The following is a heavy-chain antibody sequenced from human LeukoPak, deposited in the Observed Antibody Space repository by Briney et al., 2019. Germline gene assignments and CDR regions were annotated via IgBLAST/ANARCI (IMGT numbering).Heavy chain of an antibody. D-gene: IGHD3/OR15-3a*01. CDR3: ARGRTYFDY. Sequence: GGSLRLSCAASGFNFNGYWMTWVRQAPGKGLEWVANIKQDGSEKFYVDSVKGRFTISRDIAKNSLFLQMSSLRVEDTAVYYCARGRTYFDYWGQGTLVTVSS. CDR2: IKQDGSEK. CDR1: GFNFNGYW. V-gene: IGHV3-7*01. J-gene: IGHJ4*02.